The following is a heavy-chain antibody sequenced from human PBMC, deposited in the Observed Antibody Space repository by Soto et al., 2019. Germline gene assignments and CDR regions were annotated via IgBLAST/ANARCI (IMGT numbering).Heavy chain of an antibody. CDR3: ARSPGGYYID. V-gene: IGHV3-23*01. Sequence: LSCTASGFTFSRHAMTWVRQAPGKGPEWVSGLSDSGGSTNYADSVKGRFTISRDNAKNTLYLQMNSLRAEDTAVYYCARSPGGYYIDWGQGTMVTVAS. CDR1: GFTFSRHA. D-gene: IGHD3-9*01. J-gene: IGHJ3*01. CDR2: LSDSGGST.